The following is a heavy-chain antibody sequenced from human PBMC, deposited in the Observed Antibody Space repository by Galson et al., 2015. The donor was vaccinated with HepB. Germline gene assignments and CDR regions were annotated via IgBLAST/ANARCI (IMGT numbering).Heavy chain of an antibody. Sequence: SLRLSCAASGLPFSTYGLHWVRQAPGKGLEWVALIWYDGSKKYYADSVKGRFTISRDNSENTLYLQMNSLRAEDTAVYYCARPAPNMGATTSPFNCWGQGTLVTVSS. CDR3: ARPAPNMGATTSPFNC. V-gene: IGHV3-33*08. CDR1: GLPFSTYG. D-gene: IGHD1-26*01. J-gene: IGHJ4*02. CDR2: IWYDGSKK.